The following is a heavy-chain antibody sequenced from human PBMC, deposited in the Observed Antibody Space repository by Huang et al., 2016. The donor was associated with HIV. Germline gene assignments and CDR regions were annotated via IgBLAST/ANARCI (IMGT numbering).Heavy chain of an antibody. D-gene: IGHD2-8*01. CDR3: ARGKHCTIRGCNWYGLDV. V-gene: IGHV1-8*01. CDR1: GYTFTNYV. J-gene: IGHJ6*02. CDR2: RNPNRGET. Sequence: QVQLVQSGAEVKKPGASVKVSCKASGYTFTNYVINWVRLGAGQGLEWMGWRNPNRGETGYAQKFQGRVTMTRHTSLNTSYMELSSLRADDTAVYYCARGKHCTIRGCNWYGLDVWGQGTPVTVSS.